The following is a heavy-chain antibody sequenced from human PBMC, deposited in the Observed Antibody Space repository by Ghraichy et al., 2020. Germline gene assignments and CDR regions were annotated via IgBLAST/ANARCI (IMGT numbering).Heavy chain of an antibody. CDR3: ARADSSGYYYLDLGY. CDR1: GFTFSSYW. V-gene: IGHV3-74*01. CDR2: INSDGSST. D-gene: IGHD3-22*01. J-gene: IGHJ4*02. Sequence: GGSLRLSCAASGFTFSSYWMHWVRQAPGKGLVWVSRINSDGSSTNYADSVKDRFTISRDNAKNTLYLQMNSLRAEDTAVYYCARADSSGYYYLDLGYWGQGTRVTVSS.